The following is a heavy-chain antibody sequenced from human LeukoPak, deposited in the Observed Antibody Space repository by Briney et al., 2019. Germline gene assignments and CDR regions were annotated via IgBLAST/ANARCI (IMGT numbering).Heavy chain of an antibody. Sequence: GRSLRLSCAASGFTFSSYAMHWVRQAPGKGLEWVSYIGTSTSTIYYADSVKGRFTISRDNAKNSLYLQMNSLRDEDTAVYYCARHDYGGNSGDYWGQGTLVTVSS. CDR3: ARHDYGGNSGDY. CDR2: IGTSTSTI. J-gene: IGHJ4*02. V-gene: IGHV3-48*02. D-gene: IGHD4-23*01. CDR1: GFTFSSYA.